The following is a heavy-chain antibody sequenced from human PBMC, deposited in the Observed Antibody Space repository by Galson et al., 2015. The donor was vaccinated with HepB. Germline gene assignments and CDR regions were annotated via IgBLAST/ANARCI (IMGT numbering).Heavy chain of an antibody. D-gene: IGHD3-10*01. CDR3: AKDLHYYGSGSYFRADY. CDR1: GFTFSGYA. CDR2: ISGSGGST. Sequence: SLRLSCAASGFTFSGYAMSWVRQAPGKGLEWVSAISGSGGSTYYADSVKGRFTISRDNSKNTLYLQMNSLRAEDTAVYYCAKDLHYYGSGSYFRADYWGQGTLVTVSS. V-gene: IGHV3-23*01. J-gene: IGHJ4*02.